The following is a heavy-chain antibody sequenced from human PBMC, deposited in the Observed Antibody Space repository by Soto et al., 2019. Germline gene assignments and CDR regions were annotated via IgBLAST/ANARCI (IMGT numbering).Heavy chain of an antibody. J-gene: IGHJ4*02. V-gene: IGHV3-23*01. CDR3: TTWLTAHFDY. CDR2: SSDRRTGNT. CDR1: GFTFSSYT. D-gene: IGHD2-21*02. Sequence: GSLRLSCAASGFTFSSYTLNWVRRAPGKGLEWVATSSDRRTGNTHYSDSVRGRFTLSRDYSRNILFLLMDSLRADDTALYYCTTWLTAHFDYWGRGTQVTVSS.